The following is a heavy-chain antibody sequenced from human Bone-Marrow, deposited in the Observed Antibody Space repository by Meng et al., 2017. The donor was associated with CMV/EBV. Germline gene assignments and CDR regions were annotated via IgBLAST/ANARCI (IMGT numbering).Heavy chain of an antibody. V-gene: IGHV4-34*01. CDR1: GGSFSGYY. D-gene: IGHD6-13*01. CDR3: ARAYSSSWYGHYYYYYGMDV. Sequence: SETLSLTCAVYGGSFSGYYWSWIRQPPGKGLEWIGSIYYSGSTYYNPSLKSRVTISVDTSKNQFSLKLSSVTAADTAVYYCARAYSSSWYGHYYYYYGMDVWGQGTTVTVSS. J-gene: IGHJ6*02. CDR2: IYYSGST.